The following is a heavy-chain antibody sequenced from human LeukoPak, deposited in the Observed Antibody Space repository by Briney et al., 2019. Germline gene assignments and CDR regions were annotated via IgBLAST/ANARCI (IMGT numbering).Heavy chain of an antibody. CDR2: NSSYNGDT. V-gene: IGHV1-18*01. D-gene: IGHD3-22*01. CDR3: ARALYSDSSGYYPGLDH. Sequence: ASVKVSCKASGYTFNSYAFSWVRQAPGQGLEWVGWNSSYNGDTNYARRFQGRVTMTTDTSTKTSHMELRNLGSDDTAVYYCARALYSDSSGYYPGLDHWGQGTLVTVSS. J-gene: IGHJ4*02. CDR1: GYTFNSYA.